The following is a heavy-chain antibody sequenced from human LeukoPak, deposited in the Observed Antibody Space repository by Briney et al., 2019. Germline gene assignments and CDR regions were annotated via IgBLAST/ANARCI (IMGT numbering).Heavy chain of an antibody. V-gene: IGHV4-59*01. J-gene: IGHJ6*03. Sequence: SETLSLTCTVSGGSIRSYYWSWIRQPPGRGLEWIGYVHYSRSTNYNPSLKSRVTISVDTSKNQFSLKLSSVTAADAAVYYCARTYYGSGSLYYYYYYMDVWGKGTTVTVSS. CDR2: VHYSRST. D-gene: IGHD3-10*01. CDR3: ARTYYGSGSLYYYYYYMDV. CDR1: GGSIRSYY.